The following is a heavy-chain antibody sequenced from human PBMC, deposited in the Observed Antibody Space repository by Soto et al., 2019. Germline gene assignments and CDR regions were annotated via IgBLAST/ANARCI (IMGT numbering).Heavy chain of an antibody. CDR2: IYYSVST. D-gene: IGHD4-17*01. CDR1: GGSISSYY. V-gene: IGHV4-59*01. Sequence: SETLSLTCTVSGGSISSYYWSWIRQPPGKGLEWIGYIYYSVSTNYNPSLKSRVTISVDTSKNQFSLKLSSVTAADTAVYYCARPIGTRLRGAFDIWGQGTRVTVSS. J-gene: IGHJ3*02. CDR3: ARPIGTRLRGAFDI.